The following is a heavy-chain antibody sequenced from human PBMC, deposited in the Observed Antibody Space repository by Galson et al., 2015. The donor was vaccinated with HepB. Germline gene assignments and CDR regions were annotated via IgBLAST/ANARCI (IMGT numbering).Heavy chain of an antibody. CDR1: GFTFSSYA. V-gene: IGHV3-30*04. CDR3: CPIAAAGTGGEY. Sequence: SLRLSCAASGFTFSSYAMHWVRQAPGKGLEWVAVISYDGSNKYYADSVRGRFTISRDNSKNTLYLQMNSLRAEDTAVYYCCPIAAAGTGGEYWGQGTLVTVSS. CDR2: ISYDGSNK. J-gene: IGHJ4*02. D-gene: IGHD6-13*01.